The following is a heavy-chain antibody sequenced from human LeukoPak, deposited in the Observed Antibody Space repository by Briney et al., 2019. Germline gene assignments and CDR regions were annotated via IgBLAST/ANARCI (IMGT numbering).Heavy chain of an antibody. J-gene: IGHJ4*02. CDR1: GGSLSSSSYY. D-gene: IGHD3-10*01. Sequence: PSETLSLTCTVSGGSLSSSSYYWGWIRQPPGKGLEWIGSIYYSGSTYYNPSLKSRVTISVDTSKNQFSLKLSSVTAADTAVYYCARDAVGFGLPRPFDYWGQGTLVTVSS. CDR2: IYYSGST. V-gene: IGHV4-39*02. CDR3: ARDAVGFGLPRPFDY.